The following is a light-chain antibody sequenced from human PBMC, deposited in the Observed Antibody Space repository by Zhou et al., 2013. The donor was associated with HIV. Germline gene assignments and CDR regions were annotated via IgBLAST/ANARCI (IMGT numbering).Light chain of an antibody. CDR2: DAA. Sequence: DIQMTQSPSSLSASVGDRVTITCRASQSISSYLNWYHQKPGKAPSLLIYDAANLETGVPSRFSGTGSGAHFSLTIDSLQSEDMGTYFCQQKDNLPLTFGGGTKVEIK. CDR3: QQKDNLPLT. J-gene: IGKJ4*01. V-gene: IGKV1-33*01. CDR1: QSISSY.